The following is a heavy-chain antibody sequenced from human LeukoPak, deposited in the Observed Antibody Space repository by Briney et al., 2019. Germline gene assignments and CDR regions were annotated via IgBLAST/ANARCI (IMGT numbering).Heavy chain of an antibody. J-gene: IGHJ4*02. D-gene: IGHD1-26*01. Sequence: GGSLRLFCAASGFTFSSYWMHWVRHAPGKGLVWVSRIYSDGSSYTADSVKGRFTISRDNAKDTLYLQMNSLRVEDTAVYCCARGGGIYGLWDYWGQGTLVTVSS. CDR1: GFTFSSYW. V-gene: IGHV3-74*03. CDR3: ARGGGIYGLWDY. CDR2: IYSDGSSY.